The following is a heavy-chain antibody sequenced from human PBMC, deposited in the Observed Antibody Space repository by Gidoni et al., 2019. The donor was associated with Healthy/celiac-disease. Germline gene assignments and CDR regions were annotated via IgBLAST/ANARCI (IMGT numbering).Heavy chain of an antibody. CDR3: ASPASPYYYYGMDV. CDR2: INPNSGGT. V-gene: IGHV1-2*04. CDR1: GYTFTGYY. D-gene: IGHD2-2*01. J-gene: IGHJ6*02. Sequence: HVQLVQSGAEVTKPGASVKVSCKASGYTFTGYYMHWVRQAPGQGLEWMGWINPNSGGTNYAQKFQGWVTMTRDTSISTAYMELSRLRSDDTAVYYCASPASPYYYYGMDVWGQGTTVTVSS.